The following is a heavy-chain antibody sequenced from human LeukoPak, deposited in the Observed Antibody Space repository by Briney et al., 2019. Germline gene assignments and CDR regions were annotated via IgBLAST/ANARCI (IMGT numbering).Heavy chain of an antibody. V-gene: IGHV3-21*04. CDR2: IGSSSSYI. D-gene: IGHD6-13*01. J-gene: IGHJ4*02. CDR3: ARDLREDDSSWLGFDY. Sequence: GGSLRLSCAASGFTFSSYSMNWVRQAPGKGLEWVSSIGSSSSYIYYADSVKGRFNISRDISKNTVYVQMNSLRDEDTAVYYCARDLREDDSSWLGFDYWGQGTLVTVSS. CDR1: GFTFSSYS.